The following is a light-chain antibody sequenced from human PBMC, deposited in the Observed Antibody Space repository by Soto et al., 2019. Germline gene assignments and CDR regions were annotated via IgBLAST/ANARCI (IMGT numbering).Light chain of an antibody. V-gene: IGKV3-20*01. J-gene: IGKJ1*01. CDR2: GAS. CDR1: QSVSSSY. CDR3: QQYSNSPRT. Sequence: EIVLTQSPGTLSLSPGERATLSCRASQSVSSSYLAWYQQKPGQAPRLLIYGASSRATGIPDRFSGSGSGTAFTLTISRLEPEDFAVYYCQQYSNSPRTFGQGTKVEIK.